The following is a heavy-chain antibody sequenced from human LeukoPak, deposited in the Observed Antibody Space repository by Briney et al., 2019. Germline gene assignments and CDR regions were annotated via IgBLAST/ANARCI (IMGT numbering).Heavy chain of an antibody. D-gene: IGHD3-10*01. CDR1: GFTLSSNY. CDR2: IYNGGST. J-gene: IGHJ3*02. Sequence: GGSLRLSCAASGFTLSSNYMSWVRQAPGKGLEWVSVIYNGGSTYYADSVKGRFTISRDNSKNTLYLQMNSLRAEDAAVYYCAVSMVRGVAAFDIWGQGTMVSVSS. CDR3: AVSMVRGVAAFDI. V-gene: IGHV3-66*01.